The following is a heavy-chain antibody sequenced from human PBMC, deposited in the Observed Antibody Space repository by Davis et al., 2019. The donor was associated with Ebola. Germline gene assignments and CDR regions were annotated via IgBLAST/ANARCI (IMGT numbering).Heavy chain of an antibody. Sequence: SVQVSCKASGYTFTSYAISWVRQAPGQGLEWMGRIIPILGIANYAQKFQGRVTITADKSTSTAYMELSRLRSEDTAVYYCATSRDYYDSSGYSFGGQGTLVTVSS. CDR2: IIPILGIA. V-gene: IGHV1-69*04. CDR3: ATSRDYYDSSGYSF. CDR1: GYTFTSYA. D-gene: IGHD3-22*01. J-gene: IGHJ4*02.